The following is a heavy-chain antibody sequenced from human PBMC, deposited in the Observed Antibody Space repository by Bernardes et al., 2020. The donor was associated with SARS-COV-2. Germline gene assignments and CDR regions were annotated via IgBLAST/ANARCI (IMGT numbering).Heavy chain of an antibody. D-gene: IGHD3-10*01. CDR2: ISWDAGST. CDR1: GFSFDDYN. V-gene: IGHV3-43*01. Sequence: GGSLRLSCAASGFSFDDYNMHWVRQAPGKCLEWVSVISWDAGSTYYADSVKGRFTISRDNSKNSLYLQMNSLRTEDTALYYCAKDRTTYYYGSGVPSYFDYWGQGTLVTVSS. CDR3: AKDRTTYYYGSGVPSYFDY. J-gene: IGHJ4*02.